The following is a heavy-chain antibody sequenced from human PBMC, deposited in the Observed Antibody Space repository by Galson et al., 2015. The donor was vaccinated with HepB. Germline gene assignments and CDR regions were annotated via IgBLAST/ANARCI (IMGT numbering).Heavy chain of an antibody. V-gene: IGHV3-21*01. CDR3: ARCSPSNYYFDY. Sequence: SLRLSCAASGFTFSSYSMNWVRQAPGKGLEWVSSISSSSSYIYYADSVKGRFTISRDNAKNSLYLQMNSLRAEDTAVYYCARCSPSNYYFDYWGQGTLVTVSS. CDR1: GFTFSSYS. D-gene: IGHD4-11*01. J-gene: IGHJ4*02. CDR2: ISSSSSYI.